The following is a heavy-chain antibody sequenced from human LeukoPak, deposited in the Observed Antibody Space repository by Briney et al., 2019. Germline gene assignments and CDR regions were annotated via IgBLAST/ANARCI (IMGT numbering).Heavy chain of an antibody. Sequence: GGSLGLSCAASGFTVSSNYMSWVRQAPGEGLEWVSVIYSGGSTYYADSVQGRFTISRDNSKSSLYLQMNSLRAEDTAVYYCARCKGGWSDHYYGLDVWGQGTTVTVSS. V-gene: IGHV3-53*01. CDR1: GFTVSSNY. CDR2: IYSGGST. CDR3: ARCKGGWSDHYYGLDV. J-gene: IGHJ6*02. D-gene: IGHD6-19*01.